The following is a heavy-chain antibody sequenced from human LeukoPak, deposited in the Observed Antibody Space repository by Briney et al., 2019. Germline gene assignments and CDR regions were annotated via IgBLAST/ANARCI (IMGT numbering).Heavy chain of an antibody. CDR1: GYTFTSYG. Sequence: VASVKVSCKASGYTFTSYGISWVRQAPGQGLEWMGWINPNSGGTNYAQKFQGRVTMTRDTSISTAYMELSRLRSDDTAVYYCARGGYCSGGSCYSGGAFDIWGQGTMVTVSS. J-gene: IGHJ3*02. D-gene: IGHD2-15*01. CDR3: ARGGYCSGGSCYSGGAFDI. CDR2: INPNSGGT. V-gene: IGHV1-2*02.